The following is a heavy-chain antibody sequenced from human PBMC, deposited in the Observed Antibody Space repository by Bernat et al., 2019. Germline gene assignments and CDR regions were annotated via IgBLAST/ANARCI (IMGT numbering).Heavy chain of an antibody. D-gene: IGHD3-10*01. CDR1: GGTFSSYA. J-gene: IGHJ4*02. CDR2: IIPIFGTA. Sequence: QVQLVQSGAEVKKPGSSVKVSCKASGGTFSSYAISWVRQAPGQGLEWMGGIIPIFGTANYAQKFQGRVTITEDKSTSTAYMELSSLRSEDTDVYYCARSRLRRFGELFSFPFEYWGQGTLVTVSS. CDR3: ARSRLRRFGELFSFPFEY. V-gene: IGHV1-69*06.